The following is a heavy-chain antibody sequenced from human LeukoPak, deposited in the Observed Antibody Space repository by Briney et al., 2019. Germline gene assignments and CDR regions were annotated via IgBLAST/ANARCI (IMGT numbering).Heavy chain of an antibody. Sequence: PSETLSLTCAVYGGSFSGYYWSWIRQPPGKGLEWIGYIYYSGSTNYNPSLKSRVTISVDTSKDQFSLKLSSVTAADTAVYYCARGHWYFDLWGRGTLVTVSS. V-gene: IGHV4-59*01. CDR3: ARGHWYFDL. CDR1: GGSFSGYY. J-gene: IGHJ2*01. CDR2: IYYSGST.